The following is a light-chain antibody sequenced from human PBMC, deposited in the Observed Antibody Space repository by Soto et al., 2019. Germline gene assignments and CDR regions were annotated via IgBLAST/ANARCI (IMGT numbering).Light chain of an antibody. CDR1: ESISNNY. J-gene: IGKJ1*01. V-gene: IGKV3-20*01. CDR2: GAS. Sequence: VLTQSPGTVSLSPGERVTLSFRASESISNNYLGWYQQKPGQAPRLLIYGASSRATGIPDRFSGSGSGTDFTLTISRLEPEDFAVYYCQQYGVSPKRFGQGTTVEIK. CDR3: QQYGVSPKR.